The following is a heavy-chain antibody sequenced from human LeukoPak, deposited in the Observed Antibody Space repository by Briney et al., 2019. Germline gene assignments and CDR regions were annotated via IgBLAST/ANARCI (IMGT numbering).Heavy chain of an antibody. CDR3: ATGGYCGGDCYSGPHDY. J-gene: IGHJ4*02. D-gene: IGHD2-21*02. CDR1: GYTFTSYG. V-gene: IGHV1-18*01. CDR2: ISAYNGNT. Sequence: GASVKVSCKASGYTFTSYGISWVRQAPGQGLEWMGWISAYNGNTNYAQKLQGRVTMTTDTSTSTAYMELRSLRSDDTAVYYCATGGYCGGDCYSGPHDYWGQGTLVTVSS.